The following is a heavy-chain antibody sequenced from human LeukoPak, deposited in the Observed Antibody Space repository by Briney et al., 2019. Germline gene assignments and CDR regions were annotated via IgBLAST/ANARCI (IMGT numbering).Heavy chain of an antibody. J-gene: IGHJ4*02. V-gene: IGHV4-59*08. CDR2: IYNSGST. Sequence: SETLSLTCTVSGGSISSYYWSWIRQPPGKGLEWIRYIYNSGSTNYNPSLKSRVTISVDTSKNQFSLKLSSVTAADTALYYCARVYDILTDEDDYWGQGTLVTVSS. D-gene: IGHD3-9*01. CDR3: ARVYDILTDEDDY. CDR1: GGSISSYY.